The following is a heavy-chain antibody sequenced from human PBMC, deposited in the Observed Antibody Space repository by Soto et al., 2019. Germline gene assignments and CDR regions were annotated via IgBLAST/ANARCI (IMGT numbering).Heavy chain of an antibody. CDR1: GYTFTSYA. J-gene: IGHJ4*02. CDR3: ARLGSYYYDSSDFDY. D-gene: IGHD3-22*01. Sequence: ASVKVSCKASGYTFTSYAMHWVRQAPGQRLECMGWINAGNGNTKYSQKFQGRVTITRXTXXSXXXMXLXXLRSEDTAVYYCARLGSYYYDSSDFDYWGQGTLVTVSS. V-gene: IGHV1-3*01. CDR2: INAGNGNT.